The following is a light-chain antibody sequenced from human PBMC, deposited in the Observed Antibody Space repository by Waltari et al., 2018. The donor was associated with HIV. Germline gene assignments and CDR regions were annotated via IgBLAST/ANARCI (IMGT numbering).Light chain of an antibody. CDR3: QQYNSWT. CDR2: KAS. Sequence: DIQMTQSPSTLSASVGDRVTITCRASQSISSWLAWYQQKPGKAPKLLIYKASSLESGVPSRFSGRGSGTEFTLTISSLQPDDFATYYCQQYNSWTFGQGTKVEIK. V-gene: IGKV1-5*03. J-gene: IGKJ1*01. CDR1: QSISSW.